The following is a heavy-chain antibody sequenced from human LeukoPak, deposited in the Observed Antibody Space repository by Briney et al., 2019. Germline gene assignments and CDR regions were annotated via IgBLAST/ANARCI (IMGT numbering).Heavy chain of an antibody. CDR3: ARDSLYGVVDY. D-gene: IGHD4-17*01. Sequence: GASVKVSCKASGYTFTSYYMHWVRQAPGQGLEWMGIINPSGGSTSYAQKFQGRVTMTRDTSTSTLYMYLSSLRSEDTAVYYCARDSLYGVVDYWGQGTLVTVSS. V-gene: IGHV1-46*01. CDR2: INPSGGST. CDR1: GYTFTSYY. J-gene: IGHJ4*02.